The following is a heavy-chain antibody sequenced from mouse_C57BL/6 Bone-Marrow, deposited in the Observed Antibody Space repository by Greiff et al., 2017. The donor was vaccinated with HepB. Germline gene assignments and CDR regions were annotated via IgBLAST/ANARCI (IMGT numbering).Heavy chain of an antibody. V-gene: IGHV5-16*01. Sequence: EVMLVESEGGLVQPGSSMKLSCTASGFTFSDYYMAWVRQVPEKGLEWVANINYDGSSTYYLDSLKSRFIISRDNAKNILYLQMSSLKSEDTATYYCARVLYYDYDVGFAYWGQGTLVTVSA. CDR1: GFTFSDYY. D-gene: IGHD2-4*01. CDR2: INYDGSST. J-gene: IGHJ3*01. CDR3: ARVLYYDYDVGFAY.